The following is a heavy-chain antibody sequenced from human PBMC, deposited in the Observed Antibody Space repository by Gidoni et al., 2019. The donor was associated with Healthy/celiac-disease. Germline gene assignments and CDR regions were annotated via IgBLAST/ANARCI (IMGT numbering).Heavy chain of an antibody. Sequence: EVQLVESGGGLVKPGGSLRLSCAASGFTFSNAWMSWVRQAPGKGLEWVGRIKSKTDGGTTDYAAPVKGRFTISRDDSKNTLYLQMNSLKTEDTAVYYCTTVPEVLLWFGEPHPIDYWGQGTLVTVSS. V-gene: IGHV3-15*01. D-gene: IGHD3-10*01. J-gene: IGHJ4*02. CDR1: GFTFSNAW. CDR3: TTVPEVLLWFGEPHPIDY. CDR2: IKSKTDGGTT.